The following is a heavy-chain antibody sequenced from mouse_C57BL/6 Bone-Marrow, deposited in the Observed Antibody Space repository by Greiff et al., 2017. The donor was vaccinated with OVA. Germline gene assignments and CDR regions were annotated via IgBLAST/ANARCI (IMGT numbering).Heavy chain of an antibody. CDR2: IDPSDSYT. V-gene: IGHV1-50*01. CDR3: AIYGYGLFAY. CDR1: GYTFTSYW. D-gene: IGHD2-2*01. J-gene: IGHJ3*01. Sequence: QVQLQQPGAELVKPGASVKLSCKASGYTFTSYWMQWVKQRPGQGLEWIGEIDPSDSYTNYNQKFKGKATLTVDTSSSTAYMQLISLTSEDSAVYYCAIYGYGLFAYWGQGTLVTVSA.